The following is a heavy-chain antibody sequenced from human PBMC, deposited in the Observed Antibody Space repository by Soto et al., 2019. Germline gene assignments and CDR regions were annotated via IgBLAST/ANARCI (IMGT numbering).Heavy chain of an antibody. J-gene: IGHJ6*03. CDR2: MNPNSGNT. D-gene: IGHD3-9*01. CDR3: ARGRDDILTGYSVGRNYYYYYYMDV. V-gene: IGHV1-8*01. CDR1: GYTFTSYD. Sequence: GASVKVSCKASGYTFTSYDINWVRQATGQGLEWMGWMNPNSGNTGYAQKFQGRVTMTRNTSISTAYMELSSLRSEDTAVYYCARGRDDILTGYSVGRNYYYYYYMDVWGKGTTVTVSS.